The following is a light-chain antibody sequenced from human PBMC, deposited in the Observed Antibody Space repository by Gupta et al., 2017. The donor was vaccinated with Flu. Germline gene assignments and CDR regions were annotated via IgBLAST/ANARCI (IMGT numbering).Light chain of an antibody. CDR3: AAWDDSLTGWV. J-gene: IGLJ3*02. Sequence: QSALTQPPSASGTPGQRVTISCSGNSSNIGSNPVNWYQQLPGTAPKLLIYANNARPSGVPDRFSGSKSGTSASLAIRGLQSEDEADYYCAAWDDSLTGWVFGGGTKVTVL. CDR2: ANN. CDR1: SSNIGSNP. V-gene: IGLV1-44*01.